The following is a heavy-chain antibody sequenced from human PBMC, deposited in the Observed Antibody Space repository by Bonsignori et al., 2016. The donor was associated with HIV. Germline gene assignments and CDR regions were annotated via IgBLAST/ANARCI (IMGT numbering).Heavy chain of an antibody. V-gene: IGHV1-2*02. J-gene: IGHJ4*02. CDR2: INPNSGGT. CDR1: GYTFTGYY. CDR3: AREPGGGETPFDY. Sequence: ASVKVSCKASGYTFTGYYMHWVRQAPGQGLEWMGWINPNSGGTNYAQKFQGRVTMTRDTSISTAYMELSRLRSDDTAVYYCAREPGGGETPFDYWGQGTLVTVSS. D-gene: IGHD4-17*01.